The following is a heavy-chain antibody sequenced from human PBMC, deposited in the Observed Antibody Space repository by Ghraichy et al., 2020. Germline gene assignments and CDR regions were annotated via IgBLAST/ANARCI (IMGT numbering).Heavy chain of an antibody. CDR1: GFTFSSYG. D-gene: IGHD2-2*01. Sequence: GGSLRLSCAASGFTFSSYGMHWVRQAPGKGLEWVAFIRYDGSNKYYADSVKGRFTISRDSSKNTLYLQMNSLRAEDTAVYYCAKDLLRGGVVVVPAANAAGTGVDYWGQGTLVTVSS. CDR2: IRYDGSNK. V-gene: IGHV3-30*02. CDR3: AKDLLRGGVVVVPAANAAGTGVDY. J-gene: IGHJ4*02.